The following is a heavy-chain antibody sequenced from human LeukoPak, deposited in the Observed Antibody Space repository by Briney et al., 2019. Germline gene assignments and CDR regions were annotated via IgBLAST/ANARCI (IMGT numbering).Heavy chain of an antibody. CDR1: GGAFSSYA. V-gene: IGHV1-69*05. CDR2: IIPIFGTA. J-gene: IGHJ4*02. CDR3: ARENYDSSGYYYQ. Sequence: ASVKVSCKASGGAFSSYAISWVRQAPGQGLEWMGGIIPIFGTANYAQRFQGRVTITTDESTSTAYMELSSLRSEDTAVYYCARENYDSSGYYYQWGQGTLVTVSS. D-gene: IGHD3-22*01.